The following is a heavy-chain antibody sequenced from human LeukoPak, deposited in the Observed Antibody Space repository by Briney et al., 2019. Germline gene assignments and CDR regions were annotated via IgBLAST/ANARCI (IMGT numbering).Heavy chain of an antibody. Sequence: GASVNVSCKSSVYTFTIYDINWVRHATGQGLEWMGWMNPNSGNTGYAQKFQGRVTMTRNTSISTAYMELSSLRSEDTAVYYCARGTGDPWGQGTLVTVSS. CDR3: ARGTGDP. J-gene: IGHJ5*02. CDR2: MNPNSGNT. V-gene: IGHV1-8*01. CDR1: VYTFTIYD. D-gene: IGHD7-27*01.